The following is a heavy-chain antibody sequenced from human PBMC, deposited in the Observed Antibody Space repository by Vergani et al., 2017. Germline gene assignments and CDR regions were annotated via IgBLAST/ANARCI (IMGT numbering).Heavy chain of an antibody. CDR2: ISSNGGST. CDR3: ARKSGSYYDYYYGMDV. J-gene: IGHJ6*02. CDR1: GFTFSSYA. V-gene: IGHV3-64*01. D-gene: IGHD1-26*01. Sequence: EVQLVESGGGLVQPGGSLRLSCAASGFTFSSYAMHWVRQAPGKGLEYVSAISSNGGSTYYANSVKGRFTISRDNSKNTLYLQMGSLRAEDMAVYYCARKSGSYYDYYYGMDVWGQGTTVTVSS.